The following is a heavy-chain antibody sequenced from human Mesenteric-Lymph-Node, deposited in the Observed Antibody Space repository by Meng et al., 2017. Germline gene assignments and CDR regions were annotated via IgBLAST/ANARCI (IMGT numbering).Heavy chain of an antibody. Sequence: QVQLQGPGPGLVNPSHTLSPICTVSDGFTTSDDYYWSWIRQPPGKGLEWIGYIHYSGTTYYNPSLKSRIAISLDTSKNQFSLNLNSVTAADAAVYYCARDSPGGYGYFDSWGQGTLVTVSS. J-gene: IGHJ4*02. CDR3: ARDSPGGYGYFDS. CDR1: DGFTTSDDYY. CDR2: IHYSGTT. D-gene: IGHD5-12*01. V-gene: IGHV4-30-4*01.